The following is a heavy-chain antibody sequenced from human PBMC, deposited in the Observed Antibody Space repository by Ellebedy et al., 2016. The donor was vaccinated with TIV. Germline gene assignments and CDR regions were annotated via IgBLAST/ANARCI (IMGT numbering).Heavy chain of an antibody. CDR1: GFSFRSYW. CDR3: ARRGSYGDYAVQVNSWFDT. J-gene: IGHJ5*02. V-gene: IGHV3-7*01. Sequence: GGSLRLSCAASGFSFRSYWMSWVRQAPGKGLEWVANIYQDGSKRFYVDSVKGRFTISRDNANKSLFLQMNSLRVEDTAVYYCARRGSYGDYAVQVNSWFDTWGQGTLVTVSS. D-gene: IGHD4-17*01. CDR2: IYQDGSKR.